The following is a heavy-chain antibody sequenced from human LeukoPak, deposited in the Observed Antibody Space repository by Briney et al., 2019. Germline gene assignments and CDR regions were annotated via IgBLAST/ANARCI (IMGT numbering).Heavy chain of an antibody. D-gene: IGHD2-2*01. V-gene: IGHV3-7*04. Sequence: PGGSLRLSCAASGFTLSNYWVSWVRQAPGKGLEWVANIKQDGSQKYYVDSVKGRFTISRDNAKNSLFLQMNSLRAEDTAVYYCARVGTKCLDYWGQGTLVTVSS. J-gene: IGHJ4*02. CDR3: ARVGTKCLDY. CDR2: IKQDGSQK. CDR1: GFTLSNYW.